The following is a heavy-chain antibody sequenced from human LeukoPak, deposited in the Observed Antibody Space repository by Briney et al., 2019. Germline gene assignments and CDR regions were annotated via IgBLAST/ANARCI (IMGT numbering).Heavy chain of an antibody. CDR3: ASPSHCSSTSCLEFDY. Sequence: ASVKVSCKASGYTCTSYGISWVRQAPGQGLEWMGWISAYNGNTNYAQKLQGRVTMTTDTSTSTAYMELRSLRSDDTAVYYCASPSHCSSTSCLEFDYWGQGTLVTVSS. V-gene: IGHV1-18*01. D-gene: IGHD2-2*01. CDR2: ISAYNGNT. CDR1: GYTCTSYG. J-gene: IGHJ4*02.